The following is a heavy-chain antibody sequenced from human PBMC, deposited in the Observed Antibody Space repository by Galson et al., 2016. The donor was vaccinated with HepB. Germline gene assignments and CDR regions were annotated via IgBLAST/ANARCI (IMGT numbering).Heavy chain of an antibody. CDR2: IHYSGST. CDR1: GGSINSSSYY. CDR3: ARRGRHYYENEIQSGVFAI. Sequence: SETLSLTCTVSGGSINSSSYYWGWIRQPPGKGLEWIGSIHYSGSTYYNPSLKSRVTISVDTSKNQFSLKLNSVTAADTAVYYCARRGRHYYENEIQSGVFAIWGQGTMVTVAS. D-gene: IGHD3-22*01. J-gene: IGHJ3*02. V-gene: IGHV4-39*01.